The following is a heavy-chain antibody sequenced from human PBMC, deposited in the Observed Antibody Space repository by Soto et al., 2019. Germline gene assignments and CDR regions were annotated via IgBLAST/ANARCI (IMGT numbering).Heavy chain of an antibody. V-gene: IGHV5-51*01. J-gene: IGHJ4*02. Sequence: GESLKISCKGSGYSFTSYWVGWVRQMPGKGLEWMGIIYPGDSNTRYSPSFQGQVTFSAERSTSTAYLQWSSLKASDTAMYYCARQGEVLDFWGQGTLVTVSS. CDR1: GYSFTSYW. CDR2: IYPGDSNT. CDR3: ARQGEVLDF.